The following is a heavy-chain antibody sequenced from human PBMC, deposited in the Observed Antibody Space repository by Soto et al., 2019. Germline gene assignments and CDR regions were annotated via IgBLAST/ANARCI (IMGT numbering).Heavy chain of an antibody. V-gene: IGHV3-30-3*01. CDR1: GFTFSSYA. J-gene: IGHJ3*02. Sequence: GGSLRLSCAASGFTFSSYAMHWVRQAPGKGLEWVAVISYDGSNKYYADSVKGRFTISGDNSKNTLYLQMNSLRAEDTAVYYCARDLTASAGAAYAFDIWGQGTMVTVSS. CDR2: ISYDGSNK. CDR3: ARDLTASAGAAYAFDI. D-gene: IGHD6-13*01.